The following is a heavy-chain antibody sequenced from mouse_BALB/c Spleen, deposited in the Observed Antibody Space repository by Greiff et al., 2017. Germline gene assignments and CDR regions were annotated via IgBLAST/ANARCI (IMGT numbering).Heavy chain of an antibody. CDR3: ARDPAPHWYFDV. J-gene: IGHJ1*01. CDR2: IWAGGST. V-gene: IGHV2-9*02. Sequence: VHLVESGPGLVAPSQSLSITCTVSGFSLTSYGVHWVRQPPGKGLEWLGVIWAGGSTNYNSALRSRLSISKDNSKSQVFLKMNSLQTDDTAMYYCARDPAPHWYFDVWGAGTTVTVSS. CDR1: GFSLTSYG.